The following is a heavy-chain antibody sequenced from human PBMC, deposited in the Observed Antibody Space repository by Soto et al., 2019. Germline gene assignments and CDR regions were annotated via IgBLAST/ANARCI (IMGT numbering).Heavy chain of an antibody. CDR1: GCTLSTYF. J-gene: IGHJ4*02. V-gene: IGHV5-51*01. CDR3: ASRDVQNWFEY. Sequence: GDSQKISHKGSGCTLSTYFMGLVRQMPGKGPECVGLISPPXSDTRYSPAFEGQVTMSGEKSISTAHLQWSSLKASDTVIYYCASRDVQNWFEYGGKGALVTVSS. CDR2: ISPPXSDT.